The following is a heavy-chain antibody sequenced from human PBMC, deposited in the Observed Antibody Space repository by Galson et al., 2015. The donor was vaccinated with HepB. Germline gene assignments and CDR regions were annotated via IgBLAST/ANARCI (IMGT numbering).Heavy chain of an antibody. Sequence: SLRLSCAASGFTFSSYWMHWVRQVPGKGLVWVSRIISDGSSASYADSVQGRFTISRDNAKNTLYLQMNSLRAEDTAVYFCASGGPSYSFSYWGQGTLVTVSS. D-gene: IGHD1-26*01. CDR3: ASGGPSYSFSY. CDR2: IISDGSSA. J-gene: IGHJ4*02. CDR1: GFTFSSYW. V-gene: IGHV3-74*01.